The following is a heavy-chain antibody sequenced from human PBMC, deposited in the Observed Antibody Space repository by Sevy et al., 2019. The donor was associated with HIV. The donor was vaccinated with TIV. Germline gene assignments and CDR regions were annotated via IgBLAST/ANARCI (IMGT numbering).Heavy chain of an antibody. V-gene: IGHV3-7*03. CDR3: ARKYDSSGYFDY. D-gene: IGHD3-22*01. CDR1: GFTFSNSW. J-gene: IGHJ4*02. CDR2: INPGGTEE. Sequence: GGSLRLSCVASGFTFSNSWMNWVRQAPGKGLEWVANINPGGTEEFYVDSVKGRFIISRDNAKNSLFLQMNSLRAEDTAIYYCARKYDSSGYFDYWGQGTLVTVSS.